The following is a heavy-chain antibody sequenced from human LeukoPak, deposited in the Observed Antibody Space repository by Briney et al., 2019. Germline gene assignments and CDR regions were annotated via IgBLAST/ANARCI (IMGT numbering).Heavy chain of an antibody. Sequence: SETLSLTCTVSGGSISSYYWSWIRQPPGKGLEWIGYIYYSGSTNYNPSLESRVTISVDTSKNQFSLKLSSVTAADTAVYYCARDGGPSSWYEEGFDYWGQGTLVTVSS. CDR3: ARDGGPSSWYEEGFDY. CDR2: IYYSGST. CDR1: GGSISSYY. J-gene: IGHJ4*02. D-gene: IGHD6-13*01. V-gene: IGHV4-59*01.